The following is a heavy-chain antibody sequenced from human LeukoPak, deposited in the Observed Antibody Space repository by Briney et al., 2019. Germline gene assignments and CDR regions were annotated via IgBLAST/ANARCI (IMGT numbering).Heavy chain of an antibody. CDR1: GFTFSSYG. J-gene: IGHJ3*02. D-gene: IGHD6-6*01. V-gene: IGHV3-30*18. CDR2: ISHDGGNK. Sequence: GGSLGLSCAASGFTFSSYGMHWVRQAPGKGLEWVAVISHDGGNKQYADSVKGRFSISRDNSKNTLYLQMNSLRVEDTAVYYCAKVIGGSSAYDALDIWGQGTMVTVSS. CDR3: AKVIGGSSAYDALDI.